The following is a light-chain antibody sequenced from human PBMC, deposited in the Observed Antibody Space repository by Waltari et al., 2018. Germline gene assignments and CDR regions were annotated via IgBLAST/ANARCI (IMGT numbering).Light chain of an antibody. CDR2: AGT. V-gene: IGLV3-1*01. Sequence: SYELTQPPSVSVSPGQTASITCSGDKLENKYTSWYTQKPGQSPVLVIYAGTERPSGIPERFSGSSSGNTATLTISGTQAMDEADYYCQAWDSSTAIFGGGTKLSVL. CDR1: KLENKY. CDR3: QAWDSSTAI. J-gene: IGLJ2*01.